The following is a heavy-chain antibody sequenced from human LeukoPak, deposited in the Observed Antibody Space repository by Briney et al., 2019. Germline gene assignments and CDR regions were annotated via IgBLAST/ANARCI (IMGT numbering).Heavy chain of an antibody. J-gene: IGHJ4*02. CDR2: IKQDGSEK. D-gene: IGHD6-13*01. CDR1: GFTFSSYW. Sequence: GGSLRLSCAASGFTFSSYWMSWVRQAPGKGQEWVANIKQDGSEKYYVDSVKGRFTISRDNAKNSLYLQMNSLRAEDTAVYYCARDSGSSWSYYFDYWGQGTLVTVSS. CDR3: ARDSGSSWSYYFDY. V-gene: IGHV3-7*01.